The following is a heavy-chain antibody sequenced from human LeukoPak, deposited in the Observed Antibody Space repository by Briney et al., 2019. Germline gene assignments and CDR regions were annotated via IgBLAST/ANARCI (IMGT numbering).Heavy chain of an antibody. D-gene: IGHD6-19*01. CDR2: ISDYHGNT. J-gene: IGHJ3*02. CDR3: ARMWSGLYAFYAFDI. V-gene: IGHV1-18*01. CDR1: GCIFPSYG. Sequence: AAVKVSCKATGCIFPSYGINWLRQAPGQGLAWMGWISDYHGNTNYAQKLQGRLTMTTDTSTSTAYMELRSLRADDTAVYYCARMWSGLYAFYAFDIWGQGTMVTVSS.